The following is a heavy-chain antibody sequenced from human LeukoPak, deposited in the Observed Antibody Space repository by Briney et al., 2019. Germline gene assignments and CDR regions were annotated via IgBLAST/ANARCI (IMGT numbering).Heavy chain of an antibody. Sequence: SLRLSCTASGFTFGDYAMSWFRQAPGKGLEWVGFIRSKAYGGTTEYAASVKGRFTISRDDSKSIAYLQMNSLKTEDTAVYYCTRDPKRAWIQLWFYFDYWGQGTLVTVSS. V-gene: IGHV3-49*03. D-gene: IGHD5-18*01. J-gene: IGHJ4*02. CDR2: IRSKAYGGTT. CDR1: GFTFGDYA. CDR3: TRDPKRAWIQLWFYFDY.